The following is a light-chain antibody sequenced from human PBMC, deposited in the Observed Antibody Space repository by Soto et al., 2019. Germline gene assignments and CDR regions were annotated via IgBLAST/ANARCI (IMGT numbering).Light chain of an antibody. J-gene: IGKJ1*01. Sequence: EIVLTQSPVTLSVSPGERATLSCRASQSITNNYLAWYQHKSGQAPRLLIFATSNRATGIPDRFSGSGSGTDFTLTITRLEPEDFAVYYCQQYVTSPETFGQGTKVEIK. CDR2: ATS. V-gene: IGKV3-20*01. CDR3: QQYVTSPET. CDR1: QSITNNY.